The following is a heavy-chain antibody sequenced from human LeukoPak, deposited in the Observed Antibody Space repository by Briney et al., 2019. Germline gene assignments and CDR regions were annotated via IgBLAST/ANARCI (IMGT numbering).Heavy chain of an antibody. J-gene: IGHJ4*02. Sequence: SETLSLTCAVYGGSFSGYYWGWIRQPPGKGLEWIGSIYYSGSTYKTPSLKSRVSISVDTSKNQFSLQLNSVTAADTAVYYCARLRKKWLVGFIDYWGQGTLVTVSS. V-gene: IGHV4-39*01. D-gene: IGHD6-19*01. CDR2: IYYSGST. CDR3: ARLRKKWLVGFIDY. CDR1: GGSFSGYY.